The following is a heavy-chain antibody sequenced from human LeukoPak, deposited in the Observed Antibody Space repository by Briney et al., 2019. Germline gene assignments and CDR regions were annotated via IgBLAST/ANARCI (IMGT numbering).Heavy chain of an antibody. D-gene: IGHD3-22*01. Sequence: GGSLRLSCAASGFTFSYFWMSWVRQAPGKGLEWVANIKEDGSEKYYVDSVKGRFTISRDNAKNSLYLQMNSLRAEDTAVYYCAREYYYDSSGYGSFGCWGQGTLVTVSS. CDR3: AREYYYDSSGYGSFGC. J-gene: IGHJ4*02. V-gene: IGHV3-7*01. CDR2: IKEDGSEK. CDR1: GFTFSYFW.